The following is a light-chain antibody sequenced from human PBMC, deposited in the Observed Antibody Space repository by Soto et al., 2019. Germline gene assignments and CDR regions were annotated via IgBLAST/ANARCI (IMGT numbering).Light chain of an antibody. V-gene: IGKV3-15*01. J-gene: IGKJ1*01. Sequence: EIVLTQSTGTLSLSPGERATLSCRASQSVTSSNLAWYQQKPGQAPRLLIYGASTRATGIPARFSGSGSGTEFTLTISSLQSEDFAVYYCQQYNDWPTFGQGTKVDIK. CDR3: QQYNDWPT. CDR1: QSVTSSN. CDR2: GAS.